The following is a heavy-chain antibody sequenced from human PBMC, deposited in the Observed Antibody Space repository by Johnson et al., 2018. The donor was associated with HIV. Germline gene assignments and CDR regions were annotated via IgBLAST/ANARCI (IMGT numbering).Heavy chain of an antibody. CDR3: TTAIVIDAFDI. J-gene: IGHJ3*02. V-gene: IGHV3-74*02. D-gene: IGHD3-16*02. CDR1: GFTFSSYW. CDR2: INSDGSST. Sequence: EVHLVESGGGVVRPGGSLRLSCAASGFTFSSYWMHWVRQAPGKGLVWVSRINSDGSSTSYADSVKGRFTISRDDSKNTLYLQMNSLTTEDTAVYYCTTAIVIDAFDIWGQGTMVTVSS.